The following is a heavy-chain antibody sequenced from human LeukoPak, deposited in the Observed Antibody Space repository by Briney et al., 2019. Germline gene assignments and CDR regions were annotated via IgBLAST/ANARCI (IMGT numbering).Heavy chain of an antibody. CDR2: IKQDGSEK. CDR3: ARVFVWNYFNGMDV. J-gene: IGHJ6*02. CDR1: GFTFSTYW. V-gene: IGHV3-7*05. Sequence: GGSLRLSCAASGFTFSTYWMSWVRQAPGKGPEWVANIKQDGSEKYYVDSVKGRFTISRDNAKNSLYLQMNSLRAEDTAVYYCARVFVWNYFNGMDVWGQGTTVTVSS. D-gene: IGHD1-7*01.